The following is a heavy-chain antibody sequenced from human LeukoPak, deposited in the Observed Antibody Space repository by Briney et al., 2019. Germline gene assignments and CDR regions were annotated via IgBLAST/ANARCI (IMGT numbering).Heavy chain of an antibody. Sequence: ASVKVSCKASGYTFTSYDINWVRQATGQGLEWMGWMNPNNGNTGYAQKFQGRVTMTRNISISTAYMELSSLRSEDTAVYYCARDSSGWYHWFDPWGQGTLVTVSS. CDR3: ARDSSGWYHWFDP. CDR1: GYTFTSYD. V-gene: IGHV1-8*01. J-gene: IGHJ5*02. CDR2: MNPNNGNT. D-gene: IGHD6-19*01.